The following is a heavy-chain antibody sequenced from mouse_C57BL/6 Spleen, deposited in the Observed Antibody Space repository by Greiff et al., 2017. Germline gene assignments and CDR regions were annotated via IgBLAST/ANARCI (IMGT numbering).Heavy chain of an antibody. CDR1: GFTFSSYA. Sequence: EVQLVESGGGLVKPGGSLKLSCAASGFTFSSYAMSWVRQTPEKRLEWVATISDGGSYTYYPDNVKGRFTISRDNAKNNLYLQKSHLKSEDTAMYYWARERDYDGPEFAYWGQGTLVTVSA. J-gene: IGHJ3*01. V-gene: IGHV5-4*01. D-gene: IGHD2-4*01. CDR2: ISDGGSYT. CDR3: ARERDYDGPEFAY.